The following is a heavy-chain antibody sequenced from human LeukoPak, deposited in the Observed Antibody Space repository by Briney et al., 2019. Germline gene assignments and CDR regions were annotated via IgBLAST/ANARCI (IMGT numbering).Heavy chain of an antibody. CDR3: VRDQGAFDM. V-gene: IGHV3-7*03. CDR2: IKQDASEK. J-gene: IGHJ3*02. CDR1: GFTFSNYG. Sequence: GGSLRLSCAVSGFTFSNYGMHWVRQAPGKGLEWVGNIKQDASEKYFVDSLRGRFTISRDNAKNSLFLQMNSLRADDTAVYYCVRDQGAFDMWGHGTMVTVSS.